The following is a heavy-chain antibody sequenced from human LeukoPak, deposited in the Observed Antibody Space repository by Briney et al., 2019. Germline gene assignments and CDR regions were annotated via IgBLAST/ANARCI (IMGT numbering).Heavy chain of an antibody. J-gene: IGHJ4*02. CDR3: ARGDSSGYYCPY. CDR1: GFTFSSYS. V-gene: IGHV3-21*01. D-gene: IGHD3-22*01. Sequence: GGSLRLSCAASGFTFSSYSMNWVRQAPGKGLEWVSSISGSSSYIYYADSVKGRFTISRDNAKNSLYLQMNSLRAEDTAVYYCARGDSSGYYCPYWGQGTLVTVSS. CDR2: ISGSSSYI.